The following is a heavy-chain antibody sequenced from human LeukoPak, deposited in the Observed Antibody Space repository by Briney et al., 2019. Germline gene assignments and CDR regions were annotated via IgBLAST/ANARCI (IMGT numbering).Heavy chain of an antibody. D-gene: IGHD3-16*01. CDR3: ARRLRAESDASPDNWIGP. Sequence: SETLSLTCTVSGSSISNSFWNWIRQPPGKGLEWIGHIYYTGSPRYNPSLTSRVTISVDTSSNQFSLTLHSVTAADTAVYYCARRLRAESDASPDNWIGPWGQGALVTVSS. J-gene: IGHJ5*02. CDR1: GSSISNSF. V-gene: IGHV4-59*08. CDR2: IYYTGSP.